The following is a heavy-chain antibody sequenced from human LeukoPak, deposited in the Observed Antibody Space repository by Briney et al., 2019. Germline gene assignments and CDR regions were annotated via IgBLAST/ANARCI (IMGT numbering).Heavy chain of an antibody. CDR3: ARASTYYYDTSGYFFDY. V-gene: IGHV5-51*01. Sequence: GESLKISCKLSGYSFTTYWIGWVRQMPGKGLEWMGIIYPGDSDTTYSPSFQGQVTISADKSISTASLQWSSLKASDTAMYYCARASTYYYDTSGYFFDYWGQGTLVTVSS. CDR2: IYPGDSDT. D-gene: IGHD3-22*01. CDR1: GYSFTTYW. J-gene: IGHJ4*02.